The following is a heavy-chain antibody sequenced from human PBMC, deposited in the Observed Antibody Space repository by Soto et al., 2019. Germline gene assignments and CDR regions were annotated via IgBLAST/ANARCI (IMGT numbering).Heavy chain of an antibody. D-gene: IGHD4-17*01. CDR2: IWYDGSNK. CDR3: AKDGGDYFYYYYGMDV. J-gene: IGHJ6*02. CDR1: GFTFSSYG. Sequence: PGGSLRLSCAASGFTFSSYGMHWVRQAPGKGLEWVAVIWYDGSNKYYADSVKGRFTISRDNSKNTLYLQMNSLRAEDTAVYYCAKDGGDYFYYYYGMDVWGQGTTVTVSS. V-gene: IGHV3-33*06.